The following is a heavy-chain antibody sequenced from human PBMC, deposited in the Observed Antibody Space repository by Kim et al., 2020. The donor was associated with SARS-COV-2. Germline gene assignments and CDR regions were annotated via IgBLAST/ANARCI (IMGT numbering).Heavy chain of an antibody. Sequence: ASVKVSCKASGYTFTSYYMHWVRQAPGQGLEWMGIINPSGGSTSYAQKFQGRVTMTRDTSTSTVYMELSSLRSEDTAVYYCARDQVATITLYYYYYYGMDVWGQGTTVTVSS. CDR2: INPSGGST. CDR3: ARDQVATITLYYYYYYGMDV. CDR1: GYTFTSYY. V-gene: IGHV1-46*01. J-gene: IGHJ6*02. D-gene: IGHD5-12*01.